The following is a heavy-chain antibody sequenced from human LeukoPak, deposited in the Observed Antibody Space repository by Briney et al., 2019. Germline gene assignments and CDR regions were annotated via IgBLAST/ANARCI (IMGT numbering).Heavy chain of an antibody. CDR1: GFTFNDCA. CDR2: ISWDGRII. D-gene: IGHD2-2*01. J-gene: IGHJ5*02. Sequence: RAGGSLRLSCEASGFTFNDCAMHWVRQAPGKGLEWVSGISWDGRIIGYADSVRGRFTISRDDAKNSLYLQMDSLRPDDTALYYCAKDGGYCSSTTCYESWFDPWGQGTPVTVSS. CDR3: AKDGGYCSSTTCYESWFDP. V-gene: IGHV3-9*01.